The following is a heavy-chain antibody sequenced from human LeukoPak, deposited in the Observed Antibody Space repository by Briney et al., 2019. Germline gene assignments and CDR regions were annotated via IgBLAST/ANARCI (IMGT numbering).Heavy chain of an antibody. Sequence: SETLSLTCTVSGGSISSYYWSWIRQPAGQGLEWIGRIYPSGTTKYNPSLKSRVTMSVDTSNNQFSLKLNSVTAADTAVYYCAREYYYDSGGYGAFDIWGQGTVVTVSS. CDR2: IYPSGTT. CDR1: GGSISSYY. V-gene: IGHV4-4*07. CDR3: AREYYYDSGGYGAFDI. J-gene: IGHJ3*02. D-gene: IGHD3-22*01.